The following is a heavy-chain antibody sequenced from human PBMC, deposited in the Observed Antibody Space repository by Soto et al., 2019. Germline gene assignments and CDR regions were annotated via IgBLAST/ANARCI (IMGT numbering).Heavy chain of an antibody. CDR1: GYTFTSYG. CDR2: ISSYNGNT. CDR3: ARDGYYDFWSGYYGWFDP. D-gene: IGHD3-3*01. J-gene: IGHJ5*02. V-gene: IGHV1-18*01. Sequence: ASVKVSCKASGYTFTSYGISWVRQAPGQGLEWMGWISSYNGNTNYAQKLQGRVTMTTDTSTSTAYMELRSLRSDDTAVYYCARDGYYDFWSGYYGWFDPWGQGTLVNVSS.